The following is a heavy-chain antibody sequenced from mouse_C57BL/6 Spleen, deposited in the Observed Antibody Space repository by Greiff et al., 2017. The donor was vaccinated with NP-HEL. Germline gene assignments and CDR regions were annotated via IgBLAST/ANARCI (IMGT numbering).Heavy chain of an antibody. CDR2: INPYNGGT. J-gene: IGHJ4*01. V-gene: IGHV1-19*01. CDR1: GYTFTDYY. CDR3: ARFITTVEGTYAMDY. Sequence: EVQLQQSGPVLVKPGASVKMSCKASGYTFTDYYMNWVMQSHGKSLEWIGVINPYNGGTSYNQKFKGKATLTVDKSSSTAYMELNSLTSEDSAVYYCARFITTVEGTYAMDYWGQGTSVTVSS. D-gene: IGHD1-1*01.